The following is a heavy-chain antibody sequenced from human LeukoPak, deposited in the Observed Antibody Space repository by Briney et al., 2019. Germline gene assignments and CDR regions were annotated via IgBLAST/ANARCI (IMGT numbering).Heavy chain of an antibody. CDR1: GYTFTSYD. J-gene: IGHJ3*02. V-gene: IGHV1-8*01. D-gene: IGHD2-15*01. CDR3: ARGLGYCSGGSCYSDAFDI. CDR2: MNPNSGNT. Sequence: GASVKVSCKASGYTFTSYDINWVRQAPGQGLEWMGWMNPNSGNTGYAQKFQGRVTMTRNTSISTAYMELSSLRSEDTAVYYCARGLGYCSGGSCYSDAFDIWGQGTMVTVSS.